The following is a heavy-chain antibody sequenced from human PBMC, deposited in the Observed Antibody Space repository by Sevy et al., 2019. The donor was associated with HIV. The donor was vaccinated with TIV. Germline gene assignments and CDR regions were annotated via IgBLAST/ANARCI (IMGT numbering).Heavy chain of an antibody. J-gene: IGHJ5*02. D-gene: IGHD2-2*01. Sequence: SETLSLTCAVYDGSFSAYYWSWIRQSPGKGLEWIGEINRSGSTSYNPSLNTRVTISIDTSKNQFSLKLTSVTAADTAVYYCARQGGIVIVPATMPRNWYDPWGQGSLVTVSS. V-gene: IGHV4-34*01. CDR1: DGSFSAYY. CDR2: INRSGST. CDR3: ARQGGIVIVPATMPRNWYDP.